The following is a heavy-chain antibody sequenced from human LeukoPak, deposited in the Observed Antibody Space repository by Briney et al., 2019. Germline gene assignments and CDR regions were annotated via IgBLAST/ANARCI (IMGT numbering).Heavy chain of an antibody. Sequence: PGGSLRLSCAASGFTFRSYSMNWVRQAPGKGLEWVSSISSSSSYIYYADSVKGRFTISRDNAKNSLYLQMNSLRAEDTAVYYCARAPHSVWSGLHYWGQGTLVTVSS. CDR3: ARAPHSVWSGLHY. CDR1: GFTFRSYS. D-gene: IGHD3-3*01. CDR2: ISSSSSYI. V-gene: IGHV3-21*01. J-gene: IGHJ4*02.